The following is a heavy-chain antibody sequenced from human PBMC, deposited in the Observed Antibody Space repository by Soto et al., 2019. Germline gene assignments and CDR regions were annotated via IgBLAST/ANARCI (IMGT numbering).Heavy chain of an antibody. J-gene: IGHJ4*01. Sequence: QVQLVEAGGGVVQPGRSLRLSCAASGFIFSSYGMHWVRQAPGKGLEWVAVISYEGSHTYYGDSVKGRFSITRDNSKNRLYRPMTSLRPEDTAVYYCGKEVHCGAGRCAWSEGFDYWGQGTLLTVSS. D-gene: IGHD2-15*01. CDR1: GFIFSSYG. V-gene: IGHV3-30*18. CDR3: GKEVHCGAGRCAWSEGFDY. CDR2: ISYEGSHT.